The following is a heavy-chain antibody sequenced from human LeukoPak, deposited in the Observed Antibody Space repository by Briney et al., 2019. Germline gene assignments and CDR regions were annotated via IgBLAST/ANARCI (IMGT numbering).Heavy chain of an antibody. Sequence: GGSLRLSCAAAGFTFTNYEMNWVRQAPGKGLEWVSYISSSGYTIYYADSVKGRFTISRDNAKNSLYLQMNSLRAEDTAVYYCARNDPWVYWGQGSLVTVSS. D-gene: IGHD3-16*01. CDR2: ISSSGYTI. V-gene: IGHV3-48*03. CDR1: GFTFTNYE. J-gene: IGHJ4*02. CDR3: ARNDPWVY.